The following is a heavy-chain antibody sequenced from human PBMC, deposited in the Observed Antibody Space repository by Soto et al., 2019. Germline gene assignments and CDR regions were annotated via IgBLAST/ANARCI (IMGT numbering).Heavy chain of an antibody. CDR1: GGSISSNSW. D-gene: IGHD3-10*01. CDR2: INHSGST. J-gene: IGHJ6*02. CDR3: ARERIAWGSGSFNGMYV. Sequence: SLTCAVSGGSISSNSWWSWVRQPPGKGLQWIGEINHSGSTKYNPSLKIRVTISVDKSKSHLSLKLSSVTAADTAVYYCARERIAWGSGSFNGMYVCGQGTTVTVSS. V-gene: IGHV4-4*02.